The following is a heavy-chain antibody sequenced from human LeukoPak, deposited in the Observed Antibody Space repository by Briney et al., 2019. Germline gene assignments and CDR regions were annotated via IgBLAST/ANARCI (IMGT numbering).Heavy chain of an antibody. Sequence: GGSLRLSCGASGFTFSNYSMNWVRQAPGKGLEWLTYIRSSSTTIYYADSVKGRFTISRDNAKNSLYLQMNSLRAEDTAVYYCARNGGYCSSTSCYRLPYMDVWGKGTTVTVSS. V-gene: IGHV3-48*01. CDR3: ARNGGYCSSTSCYRLPYMDV. CDR2: IRSSSTTI. D-gene: IGHD2-2*02. J-gene: IGHJ6*03. CDR1: GFTFSNYS.